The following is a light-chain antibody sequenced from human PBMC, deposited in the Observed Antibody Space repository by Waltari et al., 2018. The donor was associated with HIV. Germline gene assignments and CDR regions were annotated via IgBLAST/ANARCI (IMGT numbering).Light chain of an antibody. Sequence: EIVLTQSPIILSLSAGEPCPLSCRASQSFSRFLAWYQHKPVQAPRLLIYDASTRATGIPTRFSGSGSGTDFTLTISGLEPEDFAVYYCQQRTNWPPFTFGPGTKVDIK. V-gene: IGKV3-11*01. J-gene: IGKJ3*01. CDR2: DAS. CDR3: QQRTNWPPFT. CDR1: QSFSRF.